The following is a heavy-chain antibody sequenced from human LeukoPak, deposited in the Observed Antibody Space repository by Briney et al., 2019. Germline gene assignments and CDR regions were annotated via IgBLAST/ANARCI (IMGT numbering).Heavy chain of an antibody. V-gene: IGHV1-69*13. Sequence: SVKVSCKASGGTFSSYAISWVRQAPGQGLEWMGGIIPIFGTANYAQKFQGRVTITADESTSTAYMELSSLRSEDTAVYYCARDRGYSGYQDYWGQGTLVTVSS. CDR2: IIPIFGTA. CDR3: ARDRGYSGYQDY. CDR1: GGTFSSYA. D-gene: IGHD5-12*01. J-gene: IGHJ4*02.